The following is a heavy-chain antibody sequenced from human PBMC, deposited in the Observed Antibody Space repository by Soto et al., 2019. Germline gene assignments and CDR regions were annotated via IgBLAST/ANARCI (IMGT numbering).Heavy chain of an antibody. V-gene: IGHV3-23*01. Sequence: VVSLILSCSSSVFTFSRYSINWVREAAGKGPEWVSAISGSGGSTYYADSVKGRFTISRDNSQNTLYLQMNSLRAEDTALYYCAKDLWDKDINWFDPWGQGNLVTVSS. J-gene: IGHJ5*02. CDR2: ISGSGGST. CDR3: AKDLWDKDINWFDP. CDR1: VFTFSRYS. D-gene: IGHD1-26*01.